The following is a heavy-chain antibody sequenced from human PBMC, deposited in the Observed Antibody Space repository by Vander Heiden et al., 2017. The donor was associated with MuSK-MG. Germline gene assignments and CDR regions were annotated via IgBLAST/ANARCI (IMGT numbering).Heavy chain of an antibody. CDR2: ISYDGSNK. CDR3: ARDAPYGSGSYFDY. CDR1: GFTFSSYA. V-gene: IGHV3-30*04. Sequence: QVQLVESGGGVVQPGRSLRLSCAASGFTFSSYAMHWVRQAPGKGLEWVAVISYDGSNKYYAHSVKGRFTISRDNSKNTLYLQMNSLRAEDTAVYYCARDAPYGSGSYFDYWGQGTLVTVSS. D-gene: IGHD3-10*01. J-gene: IGHJ4*02.